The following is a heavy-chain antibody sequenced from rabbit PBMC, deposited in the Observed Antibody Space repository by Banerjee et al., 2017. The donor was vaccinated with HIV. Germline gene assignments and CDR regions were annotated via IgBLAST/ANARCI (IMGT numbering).Heavy chain of an antibody. D-gene: IGHD6-1*01. V-gene: IGHV1S45*01. CDR2: IYPDYGST. CDR3: AIIRDAGYAGYGYAIGAFDP. CDR1: GFSFSSSYW. J-gene: IGHJ2*01. Sequence: QEQLVESGGGLVQPEGSLTLTCTASGFSFSSSYWICWVRQAPGKGPEWIAYIYPDYGSTDYASWVNGRFTISLDNAQNTVFLQMTSLTAADTATYFCAIIRDAGYAGYGYAIGAFDPWGQGTLVTVS.